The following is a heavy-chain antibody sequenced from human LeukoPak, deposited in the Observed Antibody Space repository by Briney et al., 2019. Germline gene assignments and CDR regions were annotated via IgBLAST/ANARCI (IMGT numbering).Heavy chain of an antibody. CDR1: GFTFSSYA. V-gene: IGHV3-23*01. CDR3: AKANGYDPREEDYFDY. Sequence: QAGGSLRLSCAASGFTFSSYAMSWARQAPGKGLEWVSAISGSGGSTYYADSVKGRFTISRDNSKNTLYLQMNSLRAEDTAVYYCAKANGYDPREEDYFDYWGQGTLVTVSS. D-gene: IGHD5-12*01. CDR2: ISGSGGST. J-gene: IGHJ4*02.